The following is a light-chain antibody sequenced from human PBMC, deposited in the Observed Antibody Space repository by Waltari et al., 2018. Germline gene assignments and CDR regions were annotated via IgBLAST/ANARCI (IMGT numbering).Light chain of an antibody. CDR1: SGHITNV. CDR3: ETGGHGTWV. CDR2: VNSDGSH. V-gene: IGLV4-69*01. Sequence: QLVLTQSPSASASLGASVKLTCTLSSGHITNVIAWHQQQPGKGPRYLMKVNSDGSHRKGDGIPVRCSGSGSGPERYLTISSLQSEDEADYYCETGGHGTWVFGGGTKLTVL. J-gene: IGLJ3*02.